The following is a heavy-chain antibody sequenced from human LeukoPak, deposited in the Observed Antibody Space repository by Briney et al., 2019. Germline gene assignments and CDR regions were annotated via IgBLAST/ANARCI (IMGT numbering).Heavy chain of an antibody. V-gene: IGHV3-53*01. CDR3: ARHHSGYEEGWFDP. CDR2: IYSGGST. CDR1: GFTVSSNY. D-gene: IGHD5-12*01. J-gene: IGHJ5*02. Sequence: GGSLRLSCAASGFTVSSNYMSWVRQAPGKGLEWVSVIYSGGSTYYADSVKGRFTISRDNSKNTLYLQMNSLRAEDTAVYYCARHHSGYEEGWFDPWGQGTLVTVSS.